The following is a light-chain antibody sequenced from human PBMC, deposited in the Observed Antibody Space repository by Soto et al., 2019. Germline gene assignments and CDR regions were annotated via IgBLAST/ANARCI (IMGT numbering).Light chain of an antibody. CDR3: CPYAGDYMFV. V-gene: IGLV2-14*01. CDR1: SSVVGGYDY. Sequence: QSALTQPASVSGSPGQSITISCTGSSSVVGGYDYVSWYQQHPGKVPKLMIYEVRNRPSGVSDRFSGSKSDNTASLTISGLQAEDEGDYYCCPYAGDYMFVFGTGTKVTVL. J-gene: IGLJ1*01. CDR2: EVR.